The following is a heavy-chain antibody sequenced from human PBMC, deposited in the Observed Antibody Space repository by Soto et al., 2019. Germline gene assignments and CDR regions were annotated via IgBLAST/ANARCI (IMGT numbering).Heavy chain of an antibody. CDR2: IYYSGTT. CDR1: GGSISTSNYY. D-gene: IGHD2-15*01. V-gene: IGHV4-39*01. Sequence: SETLSLTCTVSGGSISTSNYYWGWVRQPPGKGLDWIGNIYYSGTTYYNPSLKSRVTISVDTSKNQFSLKLNSVTAADTAVYYCPTFVVPAGRHPVFDSGGREPRVPFP. J-gene: IGHJ4*02. CDR3: PTFVVPAGRHPVFDS.